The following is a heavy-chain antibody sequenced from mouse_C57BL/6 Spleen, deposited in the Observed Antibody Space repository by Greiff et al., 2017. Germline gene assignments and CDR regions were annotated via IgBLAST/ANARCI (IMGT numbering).Heavy chain of an antibody. V-gene: IGHV1-82*01. CDR2: RYPGDGDT. J-gene: IGHJ2*01. CDR3: AREGTTVVADYFDY. Sequence: VQRVESGPELVKPGASVKISCKASGYAFSSSWMNWVKQRPGKGLEWIGRRYPGDGDTNYNGKFKGKATLTADKSSSTAYMQLSSLTSEDSAVYFWAREGTTVVADYFDYWGQGTTLTVSS. D-gene: IGHD1-1*01. CDR1: GYAFSSSW.